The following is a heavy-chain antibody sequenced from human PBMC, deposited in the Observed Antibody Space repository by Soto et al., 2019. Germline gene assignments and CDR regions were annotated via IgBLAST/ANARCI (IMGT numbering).Heavy chain of an antibody. J-gene: IGHJ4*02. D-gene: IGHD1-26*01. CDR1: GYTFSNFG. V-gene: IGHV1-18*04. CDR3: ARARMYSGAYHDY. Sequence: ASVKVSCKASGYTFSNFGINWVRQAPGQGLGWMGWITPYNGNANYAQKHQDRLTITTDTSTNTAYLELRSLRSDDTAVYFCARARMYSGAYHDYWGQGILVTVSS. CDR2: ITPYNGNA.